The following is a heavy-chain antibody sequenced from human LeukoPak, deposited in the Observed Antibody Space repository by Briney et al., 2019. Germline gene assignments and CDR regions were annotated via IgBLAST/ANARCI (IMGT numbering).Heavy chain of an antibody. CDR3: TGGPRTYGLPLLYFDY. Sequence: ASVKVSCKTSGYTFTNYYLHWVRQAPGQGLEWMGWINPDSGGTNSAQKLQGRVTMTRDTSISTAYMELSRLRSDDTAVYYCTGGPRTYGLPLLYFDYWGQGTLVTVSS. CDR2: INPDSGGT. CDR1: GYTFTNYY. V-gene: IGHV1-2*02. D-gene: IGHD3-10*01. J-gene: IGHJ4*02.